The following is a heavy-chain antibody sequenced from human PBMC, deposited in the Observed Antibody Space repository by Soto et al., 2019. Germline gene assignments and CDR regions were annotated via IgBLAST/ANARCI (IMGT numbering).Heavy chain of an antibody. CDR2: ISAHNDNT. J-gene: IGHJ6*03. CDR1: GHTSTNYG. V-gene: IGHV1-18*01. Sequence: ASVKVSCKVSGHTSTNYGISWVRQAPGQGLEWMGWISAHNDNTYYAQKFQGRVTITTDTSTSTAYMELSSLRSEDTAVYYCARGAKNDCSGGSCYVYYYYMDVWGKGTTVTVSS. D-gene: IGHD2-15*01. CDR3: ARGAKNDCSGGSCYVYYYYMDV.